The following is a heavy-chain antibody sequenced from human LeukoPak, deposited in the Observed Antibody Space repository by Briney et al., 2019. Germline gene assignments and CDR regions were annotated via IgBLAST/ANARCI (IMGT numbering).Heavy chain of an antibody. V-gene: IGHV3-48*03. CDR2: ISSSGSTI. CDR1: GFTFSSYE. CDR3: ARDAYSSGWVDYFDY. J-gene: IGHJ4*02. Sequence: GGSLRFSCAASGFTFSSYEMNWVRQAPGKGLEWVSYISSSGSTIYYADSVKGRFTISRDNAKNSLYLQMNSLRAEDTAVYYCARDAYSSGWVDYFDYWGQGTLVTVSS. D-gene: IGHD6-19*01.